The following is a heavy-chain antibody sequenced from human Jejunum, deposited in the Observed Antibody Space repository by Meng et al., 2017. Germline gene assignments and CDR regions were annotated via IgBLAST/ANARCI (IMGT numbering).Heavy chain of an antibody. Sequence: GESLKISCAASGFTFSNYAMNWVRQAPGKGLEWVSAISGTGGGDTYYADSVKGRFTISRDNSKNTLFLQMNSLGAEDTAVYYCTKVSRGPVTRYDAFDSWGQGTKVTVSS. D-gene: IGHD4-17*01. CDR3: TKVSRGPVTRYDAFDS. CDR1: GFTFSNYA. V-gene: IGHV3-23*01. CDR2: ISGTGGGDT. J-gene: IGHJ3*02.